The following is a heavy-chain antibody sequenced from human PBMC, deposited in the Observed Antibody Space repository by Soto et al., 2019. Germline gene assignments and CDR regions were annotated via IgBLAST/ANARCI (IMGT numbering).Heavy chain of an antibody. V-gene: IGHV3-23*01. CDR3: AGGEWLRSPVHDAFDI. J-gene: IGHJ3*02. CDR1: GFTFSSYA. CDR2: ISGSGGST. D-gene: IGHD5-12*01. Sequence: GGSLRLSCAASGFTFSSYAMSWVRQAPGKGLEWVSAISGSGGSTYYADSVKGRFTISRDNSKNTLYLQMNSLRAEDTAVYYCAGGEWLRSPVHDAFDIWGQGTMVTVSS.